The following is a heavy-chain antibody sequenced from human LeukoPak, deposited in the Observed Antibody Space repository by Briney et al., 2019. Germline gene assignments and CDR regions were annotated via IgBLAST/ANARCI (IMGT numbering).Heavy chain of an antibody. Sequence: GRPLRLSCAASGFTFDDHAMHWVRQAPGKGLEWVSGISWNSENTGYADSVKGRFIISRDNAKNSLYLQMNSLRAEDTALYYCAKGYYYGSGTYSRAFDVWGQGTMVTVSS. CDR2: ISWNSENT. V-gene: IGHV3-9*01. CDR1: GFTFDDHA. CDR3: AKGYYYGSGTYSRAFDV. D-gene: IGHD3-10*01. J-gene: IGHJ3*01.